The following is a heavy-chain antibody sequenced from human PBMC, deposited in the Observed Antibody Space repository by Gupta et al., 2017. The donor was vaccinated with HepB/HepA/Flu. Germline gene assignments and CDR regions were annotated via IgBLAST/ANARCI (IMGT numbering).Heavy chain of an antibody. D-gene: IGHD3-3*01. V-gene: IGHV3-11*01. J-gene: IGHJ6*02. CDR3: AGVTRTGGYDQTMDV. Sequence: QVQLGDSAGVLLKPAGSLRLSCGASGFTFSDVYITCIRQAPGKGLGWLSYVSTSAIDIFYADSGKGRFTTSREDAKNALSLQMKSLRVGAKAVYYCAGVTRTGGYDQTMDVWGQGTPVTVSS. CDR2: VSTSAIDI. CDR1: GFTFSDVY.